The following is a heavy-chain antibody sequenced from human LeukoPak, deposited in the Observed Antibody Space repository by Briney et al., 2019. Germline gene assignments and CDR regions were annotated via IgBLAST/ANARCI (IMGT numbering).Heavy chain of an antibody. V-gene: IGHV3-33*01. D-gene: IGHD6-19*01. Sequence: GGSLRLSCAASGFTFSSCGMHWVRQAPGKGLEWVAVIWYDGSNKYYADSVKGRFTISRDNSKNTLYLQMNSLRAEDTAVYYCASTSGWYEPIDYWGQGTLVTVSS. CDR1: GFTFSSCG. CDR3: ASTSGWYEPIDY. J-gene: IGHJ4*02. CDR2: IWYDGSNK.